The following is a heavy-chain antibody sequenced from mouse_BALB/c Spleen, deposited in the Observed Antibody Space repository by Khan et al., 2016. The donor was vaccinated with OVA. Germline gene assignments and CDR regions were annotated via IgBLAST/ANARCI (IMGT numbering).Heavy chain of an antibody. J-gene: IGHJ4*01. CDR2: IWGGGGT. V-gene: IGHV2-6-4*01. CDR3: ARDYYRYDGYYAMDY. CDR1: GFSLSRYN. D-gene: IGHD2-14*01. Sequence: QVQLKQSGPGLVAPSQSLSITCTVSGFSLSRYNIHWVRQPPGKGLEWLGMIWGGGGTDYNSTLKSRLSISKDNSKSQVFLKMNSLQTDDTAMYYGARDYYRYDGYYAMDYWGQGTSGTVSS.